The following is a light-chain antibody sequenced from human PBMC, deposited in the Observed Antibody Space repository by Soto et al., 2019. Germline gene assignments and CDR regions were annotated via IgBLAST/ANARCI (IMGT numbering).Light chain of an antibody. CDR1: SSDVGASDF. CDR2: EIS. J-gene: IGLJ2*01. Sequence: QSALTQPASVSDSPGQSITISCTGTSSDVGASDFVSWYQQHPGKAPELIIYEISNRPSGVSRRFSGSKSGNTASLTISGLQAEDESDYYCSSYTTSHTLVFGGGTTLTVL. CDR3: SSYTTSHTLV. V-gene: IGLV2-14*01.